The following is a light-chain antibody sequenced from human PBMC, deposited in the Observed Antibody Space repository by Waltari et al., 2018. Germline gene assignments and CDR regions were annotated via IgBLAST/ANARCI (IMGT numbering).Light chain of an antibody. CDR3: QQYNNWPPGT. Sequence: EIVLTQSPATLSLSPGERATLSCRASQSVGSYLAWYQQKPGQAPRLLIYDASSRATGVPARFSGSGSGTEFTLTISSLEPEDFAVYYCQQYNNWPPGTFGQGTKVEI. CDR1: QSVGSY. CDR2: DAS. V-gene: IGKV3-11*01. J-gene: IGKJ1*01.